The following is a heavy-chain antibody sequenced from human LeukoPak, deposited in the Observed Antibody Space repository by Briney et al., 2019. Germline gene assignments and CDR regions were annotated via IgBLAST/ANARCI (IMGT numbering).Heavy chain of an antibody. Sequence: PSETLSLTCNVSGAFIATSSYYWGWIRQPPGKGLEWIGSVFYSGNTYYEPSLRGRVTISVDTYNNQFSLKLSSVTAADTAVYYCAREGSYNAFDIWGQGTMVTVSS. CDR2: VFYSGNT. D-gene: IGHD1-26*01. J-gene: IGHJ3*02. V-gene: IGHV4-39*07. CDR3: AREGSYNAFDI. CDR1: GAFIATSSYY.